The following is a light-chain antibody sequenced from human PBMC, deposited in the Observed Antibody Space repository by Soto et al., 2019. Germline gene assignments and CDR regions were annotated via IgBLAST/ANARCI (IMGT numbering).Light chain of an antibody. J-gene: IGKJ2*01. CDR3: QQYDSSPYT. V-gene: IGKV3-20*01. CDR1: QSVSSSY. Sequence: EIVLTQSPGTLSLSPGERVTLSCRASQSVSSSYLAWYQQKPGQAPRLLIYGASSRATGIPDRFSGSGSGTDFTLTISRLEPEDFAVYYWQQYDSSPYTFGKGTKLEIK. CDR2: GAS.